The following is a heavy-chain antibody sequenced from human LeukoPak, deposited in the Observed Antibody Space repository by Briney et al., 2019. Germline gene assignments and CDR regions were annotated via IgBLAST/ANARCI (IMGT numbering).Heavy chain of an antibody. V-gene: IGHV3-23*01. CDR3: AKAAVAVAGGDY. D-gene: IGHD6-19*01. Sequence: PGGSLRLSCAASGFTFSSFAMSWVRQAPGKGLEWVSAISGSGGSTYHADSVKGRFTISRDNYKNTLYLQMNSLRAEDTAVYYCAKAAVAVAGGDYWGQGTLVTVSS. J-gene: IGHJ4*02. CDR2: ISGSGGST. CDR1: GFTFSSFA.